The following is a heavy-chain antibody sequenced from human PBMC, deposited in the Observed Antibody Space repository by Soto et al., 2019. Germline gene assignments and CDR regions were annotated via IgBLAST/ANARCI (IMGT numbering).Heavy chain of an antibody. CDR1: GGTFTYYG. V-gene: IGHV1-69*01. CDR2: IIPIIGPA. Sequence: QVQLVQSGAEVKRPGSSVKLSCKASGGTFTYYGISWVRQAPGQGLEWMGGIIPIIGPATYAQKFQGRLTITAEQSTSTAYMELSSLGSEDTAVYYCARDLGTTIAGPPRRETYGGLDPWGQGTLVTVSS. D-gene: IGHD3-22*01. J-gene: IGHJ5*02. CDR3: ARDLGTTIAGPPRRETYGGLDP.